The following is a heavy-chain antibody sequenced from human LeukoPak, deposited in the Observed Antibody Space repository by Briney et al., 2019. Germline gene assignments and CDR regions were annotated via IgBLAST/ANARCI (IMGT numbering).Heavy chain of an antibody. CDR2: ISSSSSYI. CDR3: ARDPYYDILTGYSRLVNYYFDY. CDR1: GFTFSSYS. Sequence: GGSLRLSCAASGFTFSSYSMNWVRQAPGKGLEWVSSISSSSSYIYYADSGKGRFTIARDNAMNSLYLQMNSLRDEDTAVYYCARDPYYDILTGYSRLVNYYFDYWGQGTLVTVSS. J-gene: IGHJ4*02. V-gene: IGHV3-21*01. D-gene: IGHD3-9*01.